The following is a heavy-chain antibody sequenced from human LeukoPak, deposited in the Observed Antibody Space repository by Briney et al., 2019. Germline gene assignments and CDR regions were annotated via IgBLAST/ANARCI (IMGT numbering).Heavy chain of an antibody. J-gene: IGHJ4*02. V-gene: IGHV4-34*01. CDR1: GGSFSGYY. CDR3: ARRRRSSGYYYGAVDY. Sequence: PSETLSLTCAVYGGSFSGYYWSWIRQPPGKGLEWIGEINHSGSTNYNPSLKSRVTISVDTSKNQFSLKLISVTAADTAVYYCARRRRSSGYYYGAVDYWGQGTLVTVSS. CDR2: INHSGST. D-gene: IGHD3-22*01.